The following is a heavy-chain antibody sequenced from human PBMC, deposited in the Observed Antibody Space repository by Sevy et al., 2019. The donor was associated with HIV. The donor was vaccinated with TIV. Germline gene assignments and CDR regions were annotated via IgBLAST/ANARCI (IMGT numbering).Heavy chain of an antibody. J-gene: IGHJ3*02. D-gene: IGHD2-2*01. CDR1: GGSFSGYY. Sequence: SETLSLTCAVYGGSFSGYYWSWIRQPPGKGLEWIGEINHSGGTNYNPSLKSRVTISVDTSKNQFSLKLGPVTAADTAVYYCARHCSGTSCSHAFDIWGQGTMVTVSS. CDR3: ARHCSGTSCSHAFDI. V-gene: IGHV4-34*01. CDR2: INHSGGT.